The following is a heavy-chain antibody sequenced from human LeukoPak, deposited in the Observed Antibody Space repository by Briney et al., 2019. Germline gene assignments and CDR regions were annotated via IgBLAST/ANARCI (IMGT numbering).Heavy chain of an antibody. CDR1: GGSISSGDYY. CDR3: ARVPTRDWSNGGYYFDY. J-gene: IGHJ4*02. CDR2: IYYSGST. V-gene: IGHV4-30-4*01. D-gene: IGHD3-9*01. Sequence: PSQTLSLTCTVSGGSISSGDYYWSWTRQPPGKGLEWIGYIYYSGSTYYNPSLKSRVTISVDTSKNQFSLKLSSVTAADTAVYYCARVPTRDWSNGGYYFDYWGQGTLVTVSS.